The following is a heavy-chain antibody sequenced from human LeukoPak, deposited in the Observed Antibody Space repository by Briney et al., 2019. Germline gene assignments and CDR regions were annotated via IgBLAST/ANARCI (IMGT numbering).Heavy chain of an antibody. Sequence: PGGSLRLSCAASGFTFSSYSMNWVRQAPGKGLEWVSSISSSSSYIYYADSVKGRFTISRDNAKNSLYLQMNSLRAEDTAVYYCARGVSRGYYDSSGYWIYWGQGTLVTVSS. D-gene: IGHD3-22*01. CDR2: ISSSSSYI. CDR3: ARGVSRGYYDSSGYWIY. J-gene: IGHJ4*02. CDR1: GFTFSSYS. V-gene: IGHV3-21*01.